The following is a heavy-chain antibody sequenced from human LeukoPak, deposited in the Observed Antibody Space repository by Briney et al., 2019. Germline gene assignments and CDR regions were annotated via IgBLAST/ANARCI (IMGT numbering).Heavy chain of an antibody. J-gene: IGHJ4*02. Sequence: PSETLSLTCAVYGGSFSGYYWSWIRQPPGKGLEWIGEINHSGSTNYNPSLKSRVTISVDTSKNQFSLKLSSVTAADTAVYYCAIRLWFGELLYDYWGQGTLVTVSS. CDR1: GGSFSGYY. CDR2: INHSGST. D-gene: IGHD3-10*01. V-gene: IGHV4-34*01. CDR3: AIRLWFGELLYDY.